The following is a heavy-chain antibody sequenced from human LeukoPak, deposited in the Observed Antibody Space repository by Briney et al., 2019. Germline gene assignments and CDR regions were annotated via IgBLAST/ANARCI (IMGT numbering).Heavy chain of an antibody. V-gene: IGHV4-34*01. J-gene: IGHJ4*02. CDR2: VNHSGST. Sequence: SETLSLTCAVYGGSFSGYYWSWIRQPPGKGLEWIGEVNHSGSTNYNPSLKSRVTISVDTSKNQFSLKLSSVTAADTAVYYCARDRHLGYCSGGSCYRYDYWGQGTLVTVSS. D-gene: IGHD2-15*01. CDR1: GGSFSGYY. CDR3: ARDRHLGYCSGGSCYRYDY.